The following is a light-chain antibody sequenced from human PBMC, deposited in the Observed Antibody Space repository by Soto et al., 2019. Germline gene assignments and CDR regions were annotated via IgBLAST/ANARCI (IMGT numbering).Light chain of an antibody. Sequence: QSVLTQPHSVSAAPGQRVTVSCSGTSKNIGDNHVSWYQHVPGMAPKLVVYDNDRRPSELPGRFSGSKSGTSATLVITGLQTGDEADYYCGTWDDSLVSYVFGTGTKVTVL. CDR3: GTWDDSLVSYV. V-gene: IGLV1-51*01. CDR2: DND. CDR1: SKNIGDNH. J-gene: IGLJ1*01.